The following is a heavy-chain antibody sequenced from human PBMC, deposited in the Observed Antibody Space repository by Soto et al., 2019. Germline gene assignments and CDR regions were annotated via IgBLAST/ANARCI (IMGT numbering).Heavy chain of an antibody. CDR3: AKDWGSVSYYSEH. D-gene: IGHD3-10*01. CDR1: GFTFSNYA. Sequence: EVQLLESGGGLVQPGGSLRVSCAASGFTFSNYAMSWVRQAPGKGLEWVSSISGAGDTTYSADSVMGRFTISRDNSKNTLYLQMNSLRAEDTAIYYCAKDWGSVSYYSEHWGQGTLVTVSS. J-gene: IGHJ1*01. CDR2: ISGAGDTT. V-gene: IGHV3-23*01.